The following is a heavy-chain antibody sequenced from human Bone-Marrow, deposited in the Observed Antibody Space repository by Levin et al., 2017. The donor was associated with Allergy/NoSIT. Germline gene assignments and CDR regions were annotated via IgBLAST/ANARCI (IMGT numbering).Heavy chain of an antibody. Sequence: GGSLRLSCAASGFIFSDYYMTWIRQTPGKGLEWVSSISGRGTTIYYTDSVKGRFTISRDNAKNSLYLEINSLRVEDPALYFCAREHTACYRTCLAQHWGQGTLVTVSS. D-gene: IGHD3-16*02. J-gene: IGHJ1*01. CDR2: ISGRGTTI. CDR3: AREHTACYRTCLAQH. CDR1: GFIFSDYY. V-gene: IGHV3-11*01.